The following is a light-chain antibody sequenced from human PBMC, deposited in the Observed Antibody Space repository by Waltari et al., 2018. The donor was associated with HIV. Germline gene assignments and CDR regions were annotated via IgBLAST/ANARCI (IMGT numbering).Light chain of an antibody. V-gene: IGKV1-5*03. J-gene: IGKJ1*01. CDR1: LPISNY. Sequence: DIVMAQSPSTLSTSVGDSVTITCRASLPISNYLAWYQQKPGKAPKLLIYQASTLQSGVPSRFSGSGSGTEFTLTISSLQPDDFATYYCQQYDSYPWTFGQGTKVDIK. CDR3: QQYDSYPWT. CDR2: QAS.